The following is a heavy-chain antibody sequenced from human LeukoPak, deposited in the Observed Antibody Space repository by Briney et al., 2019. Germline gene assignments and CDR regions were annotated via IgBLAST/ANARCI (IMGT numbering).Heavy chain of an antibody. CDR1: GFTFSSYW. V-gene: IGHV3-74*01. Sequence: GGSLRLSCAASGFTFSSYWMHWVRQAPGKGLVWVSRINTDGSSTSYADSVKGRFTISRDNAKSTLYLQMNSLRAEDTAVYYCAREPPTSQYYYYYYMDVWGKGTTVTVSS. CDR3: AREPPTSQYYYYYYMDV. CDR2: INTDGSST. J-gene: IGHJ6*03. D-gene: IGHD3-16*01.